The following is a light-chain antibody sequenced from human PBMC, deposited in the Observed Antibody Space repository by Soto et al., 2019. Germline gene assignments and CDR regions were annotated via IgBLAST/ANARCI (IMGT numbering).Light chain of an antibody. CDR1: QNIDSY. CDR3: QQGHSYPLT. J-gene: IGKJ5*01. V-gene: IGKV1-39*01. Sequence: DIQMTQSPSSLSASVGDRVTITCRASQNIDSYLNWYQQKPGKAPKPLLNGASKLQSGVPARFSGSGSGTYFTLTINSLQLEDFATYYCQQGHSYPLTFGQGTRLEIK. CDR2: GAS.